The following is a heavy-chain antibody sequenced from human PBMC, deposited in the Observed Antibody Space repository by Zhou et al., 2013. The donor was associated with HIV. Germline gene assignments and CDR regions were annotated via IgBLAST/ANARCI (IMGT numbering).Heavy chain of an antibody. V-gene: IGHV1-18*01. CDR2: ISAYSGDT. Sequence: QLQQSGAEVKKPGASVRISCKSNGNTFSSFTIQWVRQAPGQRPEWMGWISAYSGDTRIAQKFQDRVTVSTDTSTNTAYLDLRSLRSEDTGVYYCARHRRYGDNSYAFDIWAKGQWSPSLQ. J-gene: IGHJ3*02. D-gene: IGHD2-21*01. CDR3: ARHRRYGDNSYAFDI. CDR1: GNTFSSFT.